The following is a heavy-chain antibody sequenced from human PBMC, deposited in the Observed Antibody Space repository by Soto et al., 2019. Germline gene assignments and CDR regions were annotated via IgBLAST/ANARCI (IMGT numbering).Heavy chain of an antibody. V-gene: IGHV3-33*01. CDR2: IWYDGSNK. J-gene: IGHJ4*02. CDR1: GFTFISYG. Sequence: PGGSLRLSCAASGFTFISYGMHWVRQAPGKGLEWVAVIWYDGSNKYYADSVKGRFTISRDNSKNTLYLQMNSLRAEDTAVYYCARDASVTAPPFDYWGQGTLVTVSS. CDR3: ARDASVTAPPFDY. D-gene: IGHD2-21*02.